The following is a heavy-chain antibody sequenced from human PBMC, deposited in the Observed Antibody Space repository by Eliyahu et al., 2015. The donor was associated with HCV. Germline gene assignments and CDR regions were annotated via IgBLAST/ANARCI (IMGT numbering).Heavy chain of an antibody. J-gene: IGHJ4*02. CDR1: GDXVSSXT. V-gene: IGHV1-69*08. CDR3: AREGERAYCGDDSHLGY. D-gene: IGHD2-21*02. CDR2: IIPILGIA. Sequence: QVQLVQSGAEVKKPGSSVKVSCXASGDXVSSXTIXWVRQAPGQGLEWMGRIIPILGIANYAQRFQGRVTITADKSTSTAYMELSSLRSEDTAVYYCAREGERAYCGDDSHLGYWGQGTLVTVSS.